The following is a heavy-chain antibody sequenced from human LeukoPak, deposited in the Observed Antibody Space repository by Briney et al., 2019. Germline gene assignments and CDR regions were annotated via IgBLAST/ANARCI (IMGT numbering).Heavy chain of an antibody. D-gene: IGHD3-16*02. CDR3: ARVIPYGYIWGSYRSSGDY. CDR1: GFTFSSYS. CDR2: ISSSSSTI. J-gene: IGHJ4*02. Sequence: GGSLRLSCAASGFTFSSYSMNWVRQAPGKGLEWVSYISSSSSTIYYADSVKGRFTISRDNAKNSLYLQMNSLRDEDTAVYYCARVIPYGYIWGSYRSSGDYWGQGTLVTVSS. V-gene: IGHV3-48*02.